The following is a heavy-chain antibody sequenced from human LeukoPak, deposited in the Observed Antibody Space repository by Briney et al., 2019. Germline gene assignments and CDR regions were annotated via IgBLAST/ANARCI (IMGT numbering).Heavy chain of an antibody. CDR1: GGSFSGYY. V-gene: IGHV4-34*01. J-gene: IGHJ4*02. CDR3: ARSGGSSWYSGVNY. D-gene: IGHD6-13*01. CDR2: TNHSGST. Sequence: SETLSLTCAVYGGSFSGYYWSWIRQPPGKGLEWIGETNHSGSTNYNPSLKSRVTISVDTSKNQFSLKLSSVTAADTAVYYCARSGGSSWYSGVNYWGQGTLVTVSS.